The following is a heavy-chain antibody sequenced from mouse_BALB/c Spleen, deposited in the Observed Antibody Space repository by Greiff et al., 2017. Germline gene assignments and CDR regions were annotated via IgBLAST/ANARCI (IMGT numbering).Heavy chain of an antibody. V-gene: IGHV3-2*02. J-gene: IGHJ3*01. CDR1: GYSITSDYA. D-gene: IGHD1-1*01. Sequence: VQLQQSGPGLVKPSQSLSLTCTVTGYSITSDYAWNWIRQFPGNKLEWMGYIIYSGSTSYNPSLKSRISITRDTSKNQFFLQLNSVTTEDTATYYCARPYYYGSSWFAYWGQGTLVTVSA. CDR3: ARPYYYGSSWFAY. CDR2: IIYSGST.